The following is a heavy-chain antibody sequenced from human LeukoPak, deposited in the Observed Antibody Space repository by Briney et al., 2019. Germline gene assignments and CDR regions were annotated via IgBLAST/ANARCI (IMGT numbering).Heavy chain of an antibody. J-gene: IGHJ4*02. CDR2: INHSGST. V-gene: IGHV4-34*01. CDR1: SGSFSGYY. D-gene: IGHD3-9*01. Sequence: SETLSLTCAVYSGSFSGYYWSWIRQPPGKGLEWIGEINHSGSTKYNPSLKSRVTISVDTSKNQFSLKLTSVTAADTAVYYCARGRDYDISTGFSNYFDYWGQGTLVTVSS. CDR3: ARGRDYDISTGFSNYFDY.